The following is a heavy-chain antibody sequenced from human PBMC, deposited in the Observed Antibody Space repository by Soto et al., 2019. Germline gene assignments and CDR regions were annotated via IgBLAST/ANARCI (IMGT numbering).Heavy chain of an antibody. Sequence: ASVKVSCKASGYTFTSYGISWVRQAPGQGLEWMGWISAYNGNTNYAQKLQGRVTMTTDTSTSTAYMEQRSLRSDDTAVYYCARGILGYCSSTSCYAPFDPWGQGTLVTVSS. CDR2: ISAYNGNT. CDR1: GYTFTSYG. V-gene: IGHV1-18*01. CDR3: ARGILGYCSSTSCYAPFDP. J-gene: IGHJ5*02. D-gene: IGHD2-2*01.